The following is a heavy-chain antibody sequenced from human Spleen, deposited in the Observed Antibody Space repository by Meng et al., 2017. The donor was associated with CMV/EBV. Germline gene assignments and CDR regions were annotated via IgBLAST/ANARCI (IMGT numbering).Heavy chain of an antibody. V-gene: IGHV3-74*01. J-gene: IGHJ4*02. D-gene: IGHD3/OR15-3a*01. CDR3: ARAASCTDDFCSPHFDY. Sequence: GGSLRLSCAASGFTFNTYSMHWVRQAPGKGLVWVARINRDGSDIDYADSVKGRFTISRDNAKNTLYLQMRSLRVEDTALYYCARAASCTDDFCSPHFDYWGRGTLVTVSS. CDR2: INRDGSDI. CDR1: GFTFNTYS.